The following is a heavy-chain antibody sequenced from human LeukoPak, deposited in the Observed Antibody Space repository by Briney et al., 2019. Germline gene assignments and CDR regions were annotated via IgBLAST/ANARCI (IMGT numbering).Heavy chain of an antibody. CDR2: INSDGSST. Sequence: GGSLRLSCAASGFTFSSYWMHWVRQAPGKGLVWVSRINSDGSSTSYADSVKGRFTISRDNAKSTLYLQMNSLRAEDTAVYYCARSTGYYPMDVWGQGTTVTVSS. D-gene: IGHD3-10*01. J-gene: IGHJ6*02. CDR1: GFTFSSYW. CDR3: ARSTGYYPMDV. V-gene: IGHV3-74*01.